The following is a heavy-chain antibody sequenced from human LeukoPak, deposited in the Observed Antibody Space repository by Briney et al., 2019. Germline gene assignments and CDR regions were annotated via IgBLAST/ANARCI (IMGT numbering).Heavy chain of an antibody. V-gene: IGHV3-53*05. CDR3: ARDRSAEMATT. CDR1: GFTFSSYG. J-gene: IGHJ5*02. D-gene: IGHD5-24*01. CDR2: IYSGGST. Sequence: GGSLRLSCAASGFTFSSYGMNWVRQAPGKGLEWVSVIYSGGSTYYADSVKGRFTISRDNSKNTLYLQMNSLRAEDTAVYYCARDRSAEMATTWGQGTLVTVSS.